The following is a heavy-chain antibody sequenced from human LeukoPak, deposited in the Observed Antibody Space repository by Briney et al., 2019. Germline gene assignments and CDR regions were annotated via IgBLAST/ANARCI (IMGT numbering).Heavy chain of an antibody. CDR1: GGSISSSSYY. Sequence: PSETLSLTCTVSGGSISSSSYYWGWIRQPPGKGLEWIGSIYYSGSTYYNPSLKSRVTISVDTSKNQFSLKLSSVTAADTAVYYCTRSPTYYDSSGPFDYWGQGTLVTVSS. J-gene: IGHJ4*02. CDR2: IYYSGST. D-gene: IGHD3-22*01. CDR3: TRSPTYYDSSGPFDY. V-gene: IGHV4-39*01.